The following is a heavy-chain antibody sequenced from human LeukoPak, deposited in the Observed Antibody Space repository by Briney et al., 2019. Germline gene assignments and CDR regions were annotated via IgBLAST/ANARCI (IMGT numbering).Heavy chain of an antibody. Sequence: GTSVKVSCKASGFTFTSSAMQRVRQARGQRLEWIGWIVVGSGNTNYAQKFQERVTITRDMSTSTAYMELSSLRSEDTAVYYCARDKTRGLQFDYWGQGTLVTVSS. V-gene: IGHV1-58*02. CDR1: GFTFTSSA. CDR3: ARDKTRGLQFDY. D-gene: IGHD5-24*01. CDR2: IVVGSGNT. J-gene: IGHJ4*02.